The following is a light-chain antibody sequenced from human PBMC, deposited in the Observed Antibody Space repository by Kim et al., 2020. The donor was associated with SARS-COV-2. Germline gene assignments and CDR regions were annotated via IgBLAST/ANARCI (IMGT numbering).Light chain of an antibody. CDR2: YDS. CDR1: SIGSKS. V-gene: IGLV3-21*04. CDR3: VWDSSDDHRVV. Sequence: SYELTQPPSVSVAPGKTARIPCGGTSIGSKSVHWYQRKPGQAPVLVISYDSVRPSGIPERFSGSNSGNTATVTISRVEAGDEADYYCVWDSSDDHRVVFGGGTQLTVL. J-gene: IGLJ2*01.